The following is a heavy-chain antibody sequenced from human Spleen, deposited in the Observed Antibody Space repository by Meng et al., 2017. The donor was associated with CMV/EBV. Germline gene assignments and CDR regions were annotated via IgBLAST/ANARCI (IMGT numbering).Heavy chain of an antibody. Sequence: TWPFSWVSLTAGGVGVGWIRQPPGKALEWLALIYWNDDERYSPSLKNRLTITKDTSKNQVVLTMTNMDPVDTATYYCARSLSNWFDPWGQGTLVTVSS. CDR2: IYWNDDE. J-gene: IGHJ5*02. CDR1: WVSLTAGGVG. V-gene: IGHV2-5*01. CDR3: ARSLSNWFDP.